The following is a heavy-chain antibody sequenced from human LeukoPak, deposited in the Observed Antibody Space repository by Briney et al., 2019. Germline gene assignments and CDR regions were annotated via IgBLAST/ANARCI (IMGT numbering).Heavy chain of an antibody. J-gene: IGHJ4*02. CDR2: IYYSGST. CDR3: ARLSTLKYYFDY. CDR1: GGSISSGGYY. V-gene: IGHV4-31*03. D-gene: IGHD2/OR15-2a*01. Sequence: SETLSLTCTVSGGSISSGGYYWSWIRQHPGKGLEWIGYIYYSGSTYYNPSLKSRVTISVDTSKNQFSLKLSSVTAADTAVYYCARLSTLKYYFDYWGQGTLVTVSS.